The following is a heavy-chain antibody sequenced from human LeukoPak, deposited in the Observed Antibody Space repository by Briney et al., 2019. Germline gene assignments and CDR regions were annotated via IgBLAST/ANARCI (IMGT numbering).Heavy chain of an antibody. CDR1: GYTFTSYY. CDR3: ARLSQYYYGSGSYSYFDY. CDR2: INPSGGST. J-gene: IGHJ4*02. Sequence: GASVKVSCKASGYTFTSYYMHWVRQAPGQGLEWMGIINPSGGSTSYAQKFQGRVTMTRDTSTSTVYMELSSLRSEDTAVYYCARLSQYYYGSGSYSYFDYWGQGTLVTVSS. D-gene: IGHD3-10*01. V-gene: IGHV1-46*01.